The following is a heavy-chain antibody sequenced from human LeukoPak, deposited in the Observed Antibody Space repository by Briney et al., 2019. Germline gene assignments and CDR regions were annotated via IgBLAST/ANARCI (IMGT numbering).Heavy chain of an antibody. J-gene: IGHJ6*02. CDR1: GYTFTSYD. Sequence: ASVKVSCKASGYTFTSYDINWVRQATGQGLEWMGWMNPNSGNTGYAQKFQGRVTMTRNTSTSTAYMGLSSLRSEDTAVYYCARAVRGLGMDVWGQGTTVTVSS. CDR2: MNPNSGNT. CDR3: ARAVRGLGMDV. V-gene: IGHV1-8*01. D-gene: IGHD3-10*01.